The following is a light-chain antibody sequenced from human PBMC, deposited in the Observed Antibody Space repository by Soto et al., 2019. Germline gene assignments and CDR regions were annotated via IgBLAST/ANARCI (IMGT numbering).Light chain of an antibody. CDR3: CSYAGSYTWV. CDR1: SSDVGGYNF. J-gene: IGLJ3*02. Sequence: QSALTQPRSVSGSPGQSVTISCTGTSSDVGGYNFVSWYQQHPVKAPKLMIYDVIKRPSGVPERFAGSKSGNTASLTISGLQAEDEADYYCCSYAGSYTWVFGGGTKLTVL. CDR2: DVI. V-gene: IGLV2-11*01.